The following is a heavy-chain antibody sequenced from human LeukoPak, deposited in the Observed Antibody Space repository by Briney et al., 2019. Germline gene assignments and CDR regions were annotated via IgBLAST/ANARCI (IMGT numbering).Heavy chain of an antibody. V-gene: IGHV3-15*01. Sequence: PGGSLRLSCAAAGFTFSNAWMSWVRQAPGKGLEWVGRIKSKTDGGTTDYAAPVKGRLNISRDDSKNTLYLQMNSLKTEDTAVYYCTTAVYYGGNSAFDYWGQGTLVTVSS. D-gene: IGHD4-23*01. CDR1: GFTFSNAW. CDR3: TTAVYYGGNSAFDY. J-gene: IGHJ4*02. CDR2: IKSKTDGGTT.